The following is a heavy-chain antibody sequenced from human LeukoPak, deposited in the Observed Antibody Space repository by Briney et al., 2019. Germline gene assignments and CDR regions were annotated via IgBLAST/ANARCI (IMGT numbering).Heavy chain of an antibody. D-gene: IGHD2-21*02. CDR2: INPSGGST. J-gene: IGHJ4*02. V-gene: IGHV1-46*01. CDR3: ARGPRGGDGLYYFDF. CDR1: GYPFTTYH. Sequence: ASVKVSCKASGYPFTTYHVHWLRQAPGRGPEWMGIINPSGGSTSYAQKFQGRITMTRDTSMTTVYMELSTLRSEDAAVYYCARGPRGGDGLYYFDFWGQGTLVTVSS.